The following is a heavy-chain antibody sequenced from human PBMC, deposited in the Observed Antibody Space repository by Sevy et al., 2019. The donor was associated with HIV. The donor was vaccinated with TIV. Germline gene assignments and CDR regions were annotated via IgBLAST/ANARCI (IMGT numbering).Heavy chain of an antibody. V-gene: IGHV3-33*01. D-gene: IGHD6-19*01. CDR3: ARESIAVAGIGYYFHY. CDR1: GFTYNGYG. CDR2: IWYDGSNK. J-gene: IGHJ4*02. Sequence: GGSLRLSCAAFGFTYNGYGMHWVRQAPGKGLEWVAGIWYDGSNKEYADSVKGRFTISRDNSKNTLYLQMNNLRAEDTAVYYCARESIAVAGIGYYFHYWGQGTLVTVSS.